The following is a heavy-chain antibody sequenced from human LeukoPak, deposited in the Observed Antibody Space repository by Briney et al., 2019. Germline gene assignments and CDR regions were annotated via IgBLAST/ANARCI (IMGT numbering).Heavy chain of an antibody. D-gene: IGHD6-13*01. CDR2: ISGSGGST. V-gene: IGHV3-23*01. J-gene: IGHJ4*02. CDR3: AKDRRIAAAGTLDY. CDR1: GFTVSSNY. Sequence: GGSLRLSCAASGFTVSSNYMSWVRQAPGKGLEWVSAISGSGGSTYYADSVKGRFTISRDNSKNTLYLQMNSLRAEDTAVYYCAKDRRIAAAGTLDYWGQGTLVTVSS.